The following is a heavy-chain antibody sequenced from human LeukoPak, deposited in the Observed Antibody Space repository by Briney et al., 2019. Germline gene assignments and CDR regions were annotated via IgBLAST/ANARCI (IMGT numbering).Heavy chain of an antibody. CDR1: GFTFSSYA. J-gene: IGHJ4*02. Sequence: GGSLRLSCAAPGFTFSSYAMSWVRQAPGKGLEWVSAISGSGGSTYYADSVKGRFTTSRDNSKNTLYLQMNSLRAEDTAVYYCARDSSSWYPHFDYWGQGTLVTVSS. CDR2: ISGSGGST. V-gene: IGHV3-23*01. D-gene: IGHD6-13*01. CDR3: ARDSSSWYPHFDY.